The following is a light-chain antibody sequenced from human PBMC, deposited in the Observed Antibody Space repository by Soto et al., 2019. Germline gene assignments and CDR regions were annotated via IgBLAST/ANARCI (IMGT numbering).Light chain of an antibody. V-gene: IGKV3-20*01. CDR2: GVS. Sequence: SVLTQSPGTLSLSPGERATLSCRATQSVTNNYFAWYQQKPGQSPRLLIYGVSSRATDIPDRFIGSRSETDSALTISRREPEDFVVYYYQQYSSLPHTFGQVTKLEV. CDR3: QQYSSLPHT. CDR1: QSVTNNY. J-gene: IGKJ2*01.